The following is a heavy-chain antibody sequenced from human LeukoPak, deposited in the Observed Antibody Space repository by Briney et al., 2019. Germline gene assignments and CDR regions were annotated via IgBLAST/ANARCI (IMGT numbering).Heavy chain of an antibody. CDR1: GFTLSGYF. V-gene: IGHV3-74*03. J-gene: IGHJ6*02. Sequence: PGGSLRLSCAASGFTLSGYFMSWVRQAPGEGLVWVSGIKSDGSITTYADSVKGRFTISRDNAENTLYLQMNSLRAEDTAVYYCARGRYYGMDVWGQGTTVTVSS. CDR3: ARGRYYGMDV. CDR2: IKSDGSIT.